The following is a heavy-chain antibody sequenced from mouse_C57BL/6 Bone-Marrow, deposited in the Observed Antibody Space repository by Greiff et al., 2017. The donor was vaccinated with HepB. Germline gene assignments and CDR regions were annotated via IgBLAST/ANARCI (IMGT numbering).Heavy chain of an antibody. CDR2: ISYDGSN. V-gene: IGHV3-6*01. CDR3: APITTVVAPYFDY. Sequence: ESGPGLVKPSQSLSLTCSVTGYSITSGYYWNWIRQFPGNKLEWMGYISYDGSNNYNPSLKNRISITRDTSKNQFFLKLNSVTTEDTATYYCAPITTVVAPYFDYWGQGTTLTVSS. CDR1: GYSITSGYY. D-gene: IGHD1-1*01. J-gene: IGHJ2*01.